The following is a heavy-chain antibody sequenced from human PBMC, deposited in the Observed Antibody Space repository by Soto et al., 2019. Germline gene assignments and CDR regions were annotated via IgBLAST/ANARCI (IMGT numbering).Heavy chain of an antibody. CDR2: IVVGSGNT. V-gene: IGHV1-58*01. Sequence: SVKVSCKASGFTFTSSAVQWVRQARGQRLEWIGWIVVGSGNTNYAQKFQERVTITRDMSTSTAYMELSSLRSEDTAVYYCAADPTDYDFWSGSTLDAFDIWGQGTMVTVPS. CDR3: AADPTDYDFWSGSTLDAFDI. CDR1: GFTFTSSA. D-gene: IGHD3-3*01. J-gene: IGHJ3*02.